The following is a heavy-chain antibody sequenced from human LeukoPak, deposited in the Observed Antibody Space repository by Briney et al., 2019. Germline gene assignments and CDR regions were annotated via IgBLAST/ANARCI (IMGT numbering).Heavy chain of an antibody. CDR1: GYTFTGYY. D-gene: IGHD2-2*01. CDR3: ARGNRYCSSTSCLLFDY. CDR2: INPNSGGT. J-gene: IGHJ4*02. Sequence: RASVKVSCKASGYTFTGYYMRWVRQAPGQGLEWMGWINPNSGGTNYAQKFQGRVTMTRDTSISTAYMELSRLRSDDTAVYYCARGNRYCSSTSCLLFDYWGQGTLVTVSS. V-gene: IGHV1-2*02.